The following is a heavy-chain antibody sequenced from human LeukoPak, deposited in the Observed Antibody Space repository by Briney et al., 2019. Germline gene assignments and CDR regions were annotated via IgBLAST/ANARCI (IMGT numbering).Heavy chain of an antibody. J-gene: IGHJ4*02. CDR3: ARDAGGGVITEPDFDY. CDR1: GYTFTSYD. V-gene: IGHV1-8*01. Sequence: ASVKVSCKASGYTFTSYDINWVRQATGQGLEWMGWTNPNSGNTGYAQKFQGRVTMTRNTSISTAYMELSSLRSEDTAVYYCARDAGGGVITEPDFDYWGQGTLVTVSS. CDR2: TNPNSGNT. D-gene: IGHD3-10*01.